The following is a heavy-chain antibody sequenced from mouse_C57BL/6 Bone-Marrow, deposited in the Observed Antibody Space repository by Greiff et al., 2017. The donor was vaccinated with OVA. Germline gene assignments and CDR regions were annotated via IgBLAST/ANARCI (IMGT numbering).Heavy chain of an antibody. J-gene: IGHJ2*01. CDR2: IDPSDSYT. V-gene: IGHV1-50*01. D-gene: IGHD1-1*01. Sequence: VQLQQPGAELVKPGASVKLSCKASGYTFTSYWMQWVKQRPGQGLEWIGEIDPSDSYTNYNQKFKGKATLTVDTSSSTAYMQLSSLTSEDSAVYYCARATVVAQDYWGQGTTLTVSS. CDR1: GYTFTSYW. CDR3: ARATVVAQDY.